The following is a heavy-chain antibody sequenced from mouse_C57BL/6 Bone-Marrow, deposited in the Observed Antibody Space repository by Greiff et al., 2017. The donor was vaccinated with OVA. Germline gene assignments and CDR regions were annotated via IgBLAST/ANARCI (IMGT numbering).Heavy chain of an antibody. CDR3: ARDGYYWFAY. V-gene: IGHV1-69*01. Sequence: QVQLQQPGAELVMPGASVKLSCKASGYTFTSYWMHWVKQRPGQGLEWIGEIDPSDSYTNYNQKFKGKSTLTVDKSSSTAYMQLSSLTSEDSAVYYCARDGYYWFAYWGQGTLVTVSA. D-gene: IGHD2-3*01. CDR2: IDPSDSYT. CDR1: GYTFTSYW. J-gene: IGHJ3*01.